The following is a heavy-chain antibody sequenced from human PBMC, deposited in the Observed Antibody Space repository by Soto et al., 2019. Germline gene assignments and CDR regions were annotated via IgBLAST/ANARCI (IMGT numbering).Heavy chain of an antibody. CDR3: AHSITDYDFVWVSYHAYFDY. Sequence: SGPTLVNPTQTLTLTCTFSGFSLDTSELGVGWIRQPPGKALEWLALICWNDDKRYSPSLRSRLTITKDTSKNQVVLTMTNIDPVYTATYYCAHSITDYDFVWVSYHAYFDYWGPGSLVTVSS. D-gene: IGHD3-16*02. CDR2: ICWNDDK. J-gene: IGHJ4*02. CDR1: GFSLDTSELG. V-gene: IGHV2-5*01.